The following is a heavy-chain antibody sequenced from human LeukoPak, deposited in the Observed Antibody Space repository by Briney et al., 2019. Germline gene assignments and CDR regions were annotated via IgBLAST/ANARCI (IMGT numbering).Heavy chain of an antibody. V-gene: IGHV3-7*03. D-gene: IGHD4-17*01. CDR3: ARDSYGDANFDS. Sequence: GGSLRLSCVVSRFTFSSYWMSWVRQAPGKGLEWVANIKQDGSEKYYVDSVKGRFTISRDISKNAVYLQMNSLRAEDTAVYYCARDSYGDANFDSWGQGTLVTVSS. CDR2: IKQDGSEK. J-gene: IGHJ4*02. CDR1: RFTFSSYW.